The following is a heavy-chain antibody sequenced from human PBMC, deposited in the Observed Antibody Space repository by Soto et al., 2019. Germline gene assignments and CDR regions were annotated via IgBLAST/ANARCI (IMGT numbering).Heavy chain of an antibody. Sequence: EVQLVEYGGGLVQPGGSLRLSCAASGFTFSTHSMNWVRQAPGKGLEWISYITSSDVTMYADSVKGRFTISRDNAKNSLYLQMNSLRGEDTAVYFCVGEVGFQLIYWGQGTLGTVSS. CDR1: GFTFSTHS. V-gene: IGHV3-48*01. CDR3: VGEVGFQLIY. CDR2: ITSSDVTM. J-gene: IGHJ4*02. D-gene: IGHD2-2*01.